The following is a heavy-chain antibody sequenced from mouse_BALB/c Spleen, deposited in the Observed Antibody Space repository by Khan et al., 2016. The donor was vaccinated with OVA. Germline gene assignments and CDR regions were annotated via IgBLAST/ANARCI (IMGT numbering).Heavy chain of an antibody. CDR2: IHYIGST. J-gene: IGHJ4*01. CDR1: GYSITSGYS. CDR3: AAYYDYDYAMDY. D-gene: IGHD2-4*01. Sequence: EVQLQESGPDLVKPSQSLSLTCTVTGYSITSGYSWHWIRQFPGNKLEWMGYIHYIGSTNYNPSLKSRISITRDPSKNQFFLQLNSVTTEDTATYYCAAYYDYDYAMDYWGQGTSVTVSS. V-gene: IGHV3-1*02.